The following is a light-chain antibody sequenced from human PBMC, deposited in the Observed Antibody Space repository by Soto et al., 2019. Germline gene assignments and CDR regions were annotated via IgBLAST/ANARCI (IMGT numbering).Light chain of an antibody. CDR2: KAS. J-gene: IGKJ1*01. CDR3: QQYNSNSPWT. CDR1: QSIGNW. Sequence: DIQMTQSPSTLSASVGDRVTITCRASQSIGNWLAWYQQKPGKAPKLLIYKASTLESGVTSRFSGSGSGTEFTLTISSQQTDDFATYYCQQYNSNSPWTFGQGTKVEIK. V-gene: IGKV1-5*03.